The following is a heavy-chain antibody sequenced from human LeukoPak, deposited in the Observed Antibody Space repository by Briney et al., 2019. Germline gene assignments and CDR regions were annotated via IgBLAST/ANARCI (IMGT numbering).Heavy chain of an antibody. CDR3: ARDGLGNYYYYGMDV. CDR2: INTNTGNP. V-gene: IGHV7-4-1*02. CDR1: GYTFTSYA. D-gene: IGHD1-26*01. J-gene: IGHJ6*02. Sequence: ASVKVSCKASGYTFTSYAMNWVRQAPGQGLEWMGWINTNTGNPTYAQGFTGWFVFSLDTSVSTAYLQISSLKAEDTAVYYCARDGLGNYYYYGMDVWGQGTTVTVSS.